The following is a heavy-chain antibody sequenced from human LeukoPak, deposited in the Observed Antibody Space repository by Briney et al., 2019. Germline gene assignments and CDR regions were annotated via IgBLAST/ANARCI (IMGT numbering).Heavy chain of an antibody. CDR2: IYPGDSDT. V-gene: IGHV5-51*01. Sequence: GESLKISCKGSGYSFTSYWIGWVRQMPGKGLEWMGIIYPGDSDTTYSPSFQGQVTISAAKSISTAYLQWSSLKASDTAMYYCARSVEMATPDYWGQGTLVTVSS. CDR1: GYSFTSYW. J-gene: IGHJ4*02. D-gene: IGHD5-24*01. CDR3: ARSVEMATPDY.